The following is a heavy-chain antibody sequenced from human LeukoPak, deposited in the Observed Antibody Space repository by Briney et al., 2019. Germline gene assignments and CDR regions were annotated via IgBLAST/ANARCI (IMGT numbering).Heavy chain of an antibody. V-gene: IGHV4-4*07. CDR2: IYTSGST. Sequence: PSETLSLTCTVSGGSISSYYWSWIRQPAGKGLEWIGRIYTSGSTNYNPSLKSRVTTSVDKSKNQFSLKLSSVTAADTAVYYCARGIGATNRYYYYYYYMDVWGKGTTVTVSS. CDR3: ARGIGATNRYYYYYYYMDV. D-gene: IGHD1-26*01. J-gene: IGHJ6*03. CDR1: GGSISSYY.